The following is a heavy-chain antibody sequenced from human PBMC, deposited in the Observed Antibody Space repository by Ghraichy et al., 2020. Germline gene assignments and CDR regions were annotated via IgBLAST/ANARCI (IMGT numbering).Heavy chain of an antibody. J-gene: IGHJ4*02. V-gene: IGHV2-5*02. CDR3: AHLSGYIWGTYRGFDY. Sequence: SGPTLVKPTQTLTLTCTFSGFSLSTSGVGVGWIRQPPGKALEWLALIYWDDDKRYSPSLSRLTITKDTSKNQVVLTMTNMDPVDTATYYCAHLSGYIWGTYRGFDYWGQGTLVTVSS. D-gene: IGHD3-16*02. CDR2: IYWDDDK. CDR1: GFSLSTSGVG.